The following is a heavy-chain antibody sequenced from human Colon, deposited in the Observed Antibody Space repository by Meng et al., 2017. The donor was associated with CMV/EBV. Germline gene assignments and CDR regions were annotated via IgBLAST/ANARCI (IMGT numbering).Heavy chain of an antibody. CDR1: GDSISSSSFY. J-gene: IGHJ4*02. D-gene: IGHD3-3*01. CDR2: IYYSGST. V-gene: IGHV4-39*07. CDR3: ARDPYNFWSGAPF. Sequence: GSLRLSCTVSGDSISSSSFYWGWFRQPPGKGREWIGYIYYSGSTYYNPSLKSRLTISLDTSKNQLSLELTSVTAADTAMYYCARDPYNFWSGAPFWGQGTLVTVSS.